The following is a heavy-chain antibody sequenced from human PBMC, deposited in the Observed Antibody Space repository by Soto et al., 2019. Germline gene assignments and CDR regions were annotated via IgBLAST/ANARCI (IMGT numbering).Heavy chain of an antibody. CDR2: IKQDGSEK. J-gene: IGHJ6*02. V-gene: IGHV3-7*01. D-gene: IGHD3-3*01. CDR1: GFTFSSYW. Sequence: PGGSLRLACAASGFTFSSYWMSWVRQAPGKGLEWVANIKQDGSEKYYVDSVKGRFTISRDNAKNSLYLQMNSLRAEDTAVYYCATDGGVVIRAVYYYYGMDVWGQGTTVTVSS. CDR3: ATDGGVVIRAVYYYYGMDV.